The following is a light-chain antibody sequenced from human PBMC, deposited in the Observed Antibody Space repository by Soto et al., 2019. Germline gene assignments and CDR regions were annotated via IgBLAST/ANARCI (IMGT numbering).Light chain of an antibody. CDR3: QQYDNSPWT. Sequence: EIVLTQSPGTLSLSPGERATLSCRASQSVSSSFLAWYQQKPGQAPRLLIYGASSRATGIPDRFSGSGSGTDCTLTISTLEPEDFAAYYCQQYDNSPWTFGQRTKVEIK. CDR2: GAS. J-gene: IGKJ1*01. V-gene: IGKV3-20*01. CDR1: QSVSSSF.